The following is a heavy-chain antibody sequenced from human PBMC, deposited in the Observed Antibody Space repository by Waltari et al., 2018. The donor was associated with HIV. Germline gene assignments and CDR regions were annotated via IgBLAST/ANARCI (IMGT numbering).Heavy chain of an antibody. CDR1: GGSISSSSYY. Sequence: QLQLQESGPGLVKPSETLSLTCSVSGGSISSSSYYWGWIRQPPRKGLEWIGSIYYSGSTYYNPSLKSRVTISVDTSKNQFSLNLNSVTTADTAVYFCAKHMTALVPFDYWGQGTLVTVSS. V-gene: IGHV4-39*01. J-gene: IGHJ4*02. D-gene: IGHD5-18*01. CDR3: AKHMTALVPFDY. CDR2: IYYSGST.